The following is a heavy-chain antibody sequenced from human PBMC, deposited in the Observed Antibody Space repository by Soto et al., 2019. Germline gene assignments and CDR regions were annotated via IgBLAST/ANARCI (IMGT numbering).Heavy chain of an antibody. CDR2: INPSGGST. D-gene: IGHD3-9*01. CDR1: GYTFTTYY. Sequence: GASVKVSCKASGYTFTTYYMHWVRQAPGQGLEWMGIINPSGGSTSYAQKFQGRVTMTRDTSTSTVYMELSRLRSDDTAVYYCARGLRGTYYDILTGYYYFDYWGQGTLVTVSS. CDR3: ARGLRGTYYDILTGYYYFDY. V-gene: IGHV1-46*01. J-gene: IGHJ4*02.